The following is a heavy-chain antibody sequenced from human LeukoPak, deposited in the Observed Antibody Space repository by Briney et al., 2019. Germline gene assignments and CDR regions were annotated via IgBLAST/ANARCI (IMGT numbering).Heavy chain of an antibody. CDR3: AREGRQDYVYFDH. V-gene: IGHV4-31*03. Sequence: PSETLSLTCNVSGVSVSDGRYYWTWIRQHPGQGLEWIGYKYYSGSAKYNPSLKSRLTISIDTSKNQFSLQLSSVTAADTATYYCAREGRQDYVYFDHWGQGSLVTVSS. CDR1: GVSVSDGRYY. D-gene: IGHD4-17*01. CDR2: KYYSGSA. J-gene: IGHJ4*02.